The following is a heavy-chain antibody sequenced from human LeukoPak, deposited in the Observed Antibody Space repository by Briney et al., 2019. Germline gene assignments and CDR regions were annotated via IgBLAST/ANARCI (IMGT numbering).Heavy chain of an antibody. Sequence: GSLRLSCAASGFTFNNHAMHWVRQAPGKGLEWVALISYDGRNEHFADSVEGRFTISRDNSKNTLSLQMSSLRVEDTAMYYCARDSITGDAAFDFWGQGTMVTVSS. CDR3: ARDSITGDAAFDF. V-gene: IGHV3-30-3*01. CDR2: ISYDGRNE. J-gene: IGHJ3*01. CDR1: GFTFNNHA. D-gene: IGHD7-27*01.